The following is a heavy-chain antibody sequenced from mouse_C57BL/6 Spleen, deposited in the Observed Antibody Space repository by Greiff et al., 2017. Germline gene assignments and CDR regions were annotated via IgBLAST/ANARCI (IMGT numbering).Heavy chain of an antibody. CDR1: GYSFTGYY. V-gene: IGHV1-42*01. CDR2: INPSTGGT. J-gene: IGHJ2*01. CDR3: ARRGVYFDY. Sequence: VQLQQSGPELVKPGASVKISCKASGYSFTGYYMNWVKQSPEKSLEWIGAINPSTGGTTYNQKFKAKATLTVDKSSSTAYMQLKSLTSEDSAVYYCARRGVYFDYWGQGTTLTVSS.